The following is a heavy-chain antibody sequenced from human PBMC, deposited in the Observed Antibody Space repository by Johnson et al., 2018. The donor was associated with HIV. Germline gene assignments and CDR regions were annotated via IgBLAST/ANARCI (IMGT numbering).Heavy chain of an antibody. D-gene: IGHD4-17*01. CDR1: GFTFSSYG. Sequence: QMLLVESGGGVVQPGRSLRLSCAASGFTFSSYGMHWVRQAPGKGLEWVAVIWYDGSNKYYADSVKGRFTISRDNSKNTLYLQMNSLRAEDTAVYYCATGSPTVTTNAFDIWVQGTMVTVSS. CDR2: IWYDGSNK. J-gene: IGHJ3*02. V-gene: IGHV3-33*01. CDR3: ATGSPTVTTNAFDI.